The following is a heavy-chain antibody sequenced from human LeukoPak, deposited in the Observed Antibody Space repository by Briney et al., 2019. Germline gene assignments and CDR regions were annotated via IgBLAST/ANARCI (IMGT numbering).Heavy chain of an antibody. D-gene: IGHD1-26*01. CDR2: IYYSGST. Sequence: SQTLSLTCTVSGGSISSGDYYWSWIRQPPGKGLEWIGYIYYSGSTYYNPSLKSRVTISVDTSKNQFSLKLSSVTAADTAVYYCAKCWEVYYYYMDVWGKGTTVTVSS. J-gene: IGHJ6*03. CDR1: GGSISSGDYY. CDR3: AKCWEVYYYYMDV. V-gene: IGHV4-30-4*08.